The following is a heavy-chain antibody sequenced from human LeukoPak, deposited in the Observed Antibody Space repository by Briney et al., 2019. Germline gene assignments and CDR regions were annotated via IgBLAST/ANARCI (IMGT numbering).Heavy chain of an antibody. CDR2: IVVGSGNT. V-gene: IGHV1-58*02. Sequence: SVKVSCKASGFTFTSSAMQWVRQARGQRLEWIGWIVVGSGNTNYAQKFQERVTITRDMSTSTAYMELSSLRSEDTAVYYCAADSPPYYYDSSRSHHNWFDPWGQGTLVTVSS. CDR1: GFTFTSSA. J-gene: IGHJ5*02. CDR3: AADSPPYYYDSSRSHHNWFDP. D-gene: IGHD3-22*01.